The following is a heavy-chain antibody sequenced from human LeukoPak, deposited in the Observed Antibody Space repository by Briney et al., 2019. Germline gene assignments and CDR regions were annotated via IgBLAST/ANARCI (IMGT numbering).Heavy chain of an antibody. CDR2: INWNGGST. Sequence: GGSLRLSCAASGFTFDDYGMSWVRQAPGKGLEWVSGINWNGGSTGYADSVKGRFTISRDNAKNTLYLQLNSLRTEDTAAYYCAKGGTGWYGNWFDPWGQGTLVTVSS. J-gene: IGHJ5*02. D-gene: IGHD6-19*01. CDR3: AKGGTGWYGNWFDP. CDR1: GFTFDDYG. V-gene: IGHV3-20*04.